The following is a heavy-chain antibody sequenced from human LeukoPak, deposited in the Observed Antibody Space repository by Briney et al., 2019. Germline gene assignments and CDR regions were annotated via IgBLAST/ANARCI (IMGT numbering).Heavy chain of an antibody. CDR3: ARGYDSSGYYYVGGYFDY. CDR2: ISYDGSNK. D-gene: IGHD3-22*01. Sequence: GGSLRLSCAASGFTFSSYAMHWVRQAPGKGLEWVAVISYDGSNKYYADSVKGRFTISRDNSKNTLYLQMNSLRAEDTAVYYCARGYDSSGYYYVGGYFDYWGQGTLVTVSS. CDR1: GFTFSSYA. V-gene: IGHV3-30-3*01. J-gene: IGHJ4*02.